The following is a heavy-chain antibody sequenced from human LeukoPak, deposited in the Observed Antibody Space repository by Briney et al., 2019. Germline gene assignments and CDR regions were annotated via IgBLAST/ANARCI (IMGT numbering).Heavy chain of an antibody. CDR3: ARCDSSGYYFYYYYYMDV. V-gene: IGHV3-11*04. Sequence: PGGSLRLSCAASGFTFSDYYMSGLRQATGKGLEWVSYISSSGSTIYYADSVKGRFTISRDNAKNSLYLQMNSLRAEDTAVYYCARCDSSGYYFYYYYYMDVWGKGTTVTVSS. J-gene: IGHJ6*03. D-gene: IGHD3-22*01. CDR2: ISSSGSTI. CDR1: GFTFSDYY.